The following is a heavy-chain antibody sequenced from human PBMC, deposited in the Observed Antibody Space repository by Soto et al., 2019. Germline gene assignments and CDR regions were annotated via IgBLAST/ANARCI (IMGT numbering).Heavy chain of an antibody. Sequence: VQLLESGGGLVQPGGSLRLSCAASGFTFSSFALNWVRQAPGKGLEWVSIISGSADSTFYADSGKGRFTISRDNSKNMLYLQINSLRAEDTAVYYCAKTRGAMIYAISVYGMDVWGQGTTVTVSS. J-gene: IGHJ6*02. CDR1: GFTFSSFA. V-gene: IGHV3-23*01. CDR3: AKTRGAMIYAISVYGMDV. CDR2: ISGSADST. D-gene: IGHD2-8*01.